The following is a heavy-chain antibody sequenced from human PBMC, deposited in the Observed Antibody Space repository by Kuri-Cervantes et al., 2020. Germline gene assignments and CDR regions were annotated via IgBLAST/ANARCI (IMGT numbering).Heavy chain of an antibody. J-gene: IGHJ6*02. V-gene: IGHV4-4*02. CDR1: GGSTSSSNW. D-gene: IGHD3-22*01. Sequence: SETLSLTCAVSGGSTSSSNWWSWVRQPPGKGLEWIGEIYHSGSTNYNPSLKSRVTISVDTSKNQFSLKLSSVTAADTAVYYCARARYYYDSSGYYYYYGMDVWGQGTTVTVSS. CDR3: ARARYYYDSSGYYYYYGMDV. CDR2: IYHSGST.